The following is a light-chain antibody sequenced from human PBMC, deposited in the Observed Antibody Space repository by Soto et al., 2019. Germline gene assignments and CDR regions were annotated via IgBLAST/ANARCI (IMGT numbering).Light chain of an antibody. J-gene: IGLJ3*02. CDR2: EVN. CDR1: SSDVGAYNH. CDR3: SSFTSGGTWV. Sequence: QSALTQPASVSGSPGPSITISCTGTSSDVGAYNHVSWYQQHPGKVPKVMIYEVNNRPSGVSNRFSASKSGNTASLTISGLQAEDEATYYCSSFTSGGTWVFGGGTKLTVL. V-gene: IGLV2-14*03.